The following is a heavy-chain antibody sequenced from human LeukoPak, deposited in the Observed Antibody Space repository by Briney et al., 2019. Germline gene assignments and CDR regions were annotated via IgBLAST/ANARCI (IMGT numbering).Heavy chain of an antibody. V-gene: IGHV1-58*02. J-gene: IGHJ4*02. D-gene: IGHD2-15*01. Sequence: GASVKVSCKASGFTFSSSAMQWVRQARGQRLEWIGWIVVGSGNTNYAQKFQERVTITRDMSTSTAYMGLSSLRSEDTAVYYCAIIVTPGRFDYWGQGTLVTVSS. CDR1: GFTFSSSA. CDR3: AIIVTPGRFDY. CDR2: IVVGSGNT.